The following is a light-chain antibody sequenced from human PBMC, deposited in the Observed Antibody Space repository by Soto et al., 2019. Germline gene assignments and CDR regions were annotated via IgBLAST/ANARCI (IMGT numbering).Light chain of an antibody. J-gene: IGKJ5*01. Sequence: IVLKQSPATLSLSQGERAILSCRASQSVTNSFMAWYQQKPGQAPRLLIYDTSSRASGIPDRFSGSGSGTDFTLTISRLETEDFAVFYCQQYGTSEIIFGQGTRLEIK. CDR1: QSVTNSF. V-gene: IGKV3-20*01. CDR2: DTS. CDR3: QQYGTSEII.